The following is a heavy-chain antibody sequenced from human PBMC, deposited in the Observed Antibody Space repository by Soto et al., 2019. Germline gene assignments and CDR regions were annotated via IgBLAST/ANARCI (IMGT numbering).Heavy chain of an antibody. CDR3: ARIGTGYYYMDV. Sequence: EVQLVESGGGLVQPGGSLRLSCAASGFTFSTYWMHWVRQVPGKGLVWVSRINSDGSRTNYGDSVRGRFTTSRDNAKNTLYLEMNSLRAEATAVYFCARIGTGYYYMDVWCKGTTVTVSS. V-gene: IGHV3-74*01. CDR2: INSDGSRT. D-gene: IGHD1-1*01. J-gene: IGHJ6*03. CDR1: GFTFSTYW.